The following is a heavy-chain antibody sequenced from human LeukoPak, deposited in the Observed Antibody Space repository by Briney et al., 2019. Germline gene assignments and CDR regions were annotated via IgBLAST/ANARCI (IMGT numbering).Heavy chain of an antibody. J-gene: IGHJ4*02. CDR1: GFTFTSFG. V-gene: IGHV3-30*19. CDR2: ISYDGSNK. CDR3: ASLPDYYDSSGYYDYFDY. Sequence: GGSLRLSCAASGFTFTSFGMHWVRQAPGKGLEWVAVISYDGSNKYYADSVKGRFTISRDNSKNTLYLQMNSLRAEDTAVYYCASLPDYYDSSGYYDYFDYWGQGTLVTVSS. D-gene: IGHD3-22*01.